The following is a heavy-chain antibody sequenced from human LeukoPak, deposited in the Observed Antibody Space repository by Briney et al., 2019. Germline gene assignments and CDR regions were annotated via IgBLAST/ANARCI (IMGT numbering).Heavy chain of an antibody. D-gene: IGHD4-17*01. CDR1: GFTVSSNY. CDR3: AKGFSDYGDYPQGY. CDR2: IYSGGSI. V-gene: IGHV3-53*01. Sequence: GGSLRLSCAASGFTVSSNYMSWVRQAPGKGLEWVSVIYSGGSIYYAGSVKGRFTISRDNSKSTLFLQMNSLRGDDTAVYYCAKGFSDYGDYPQGYWGQGTLVTVSS. J-gene: IGHJ4*02.